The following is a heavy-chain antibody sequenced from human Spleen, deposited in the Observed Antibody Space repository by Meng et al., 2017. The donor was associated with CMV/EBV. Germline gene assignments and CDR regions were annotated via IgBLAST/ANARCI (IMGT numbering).Heavy chain of an antibody. Sequence: GSLRLSCAVSDGSVSSNNWWSWVRQSPGKGLEWLGEIYHSGSVNYNPSLESRVTISIDKSKNQFSLKLTSVTAADTAVYYCARAPSDRGDFWRGNSDYFYYHGLDVWGQGTTVTVSS. J-gene: IGHJ6*02. V-gene: IGHV4-4*02. D-gene: IGHD3-3*01. CDR2: IYHSGSV. CDR1: DGSVSSNNW. CDR3: ARAPSDRGDFWRGNSDYFYYHGLDV.